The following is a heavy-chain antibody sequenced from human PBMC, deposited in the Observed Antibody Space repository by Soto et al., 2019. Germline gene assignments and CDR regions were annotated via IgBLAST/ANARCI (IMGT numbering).Heavy chain of an antibody. CDR1: GDSITTFY. CDR3: AREPVRHQLPPELYMDV. Sequence: PSETLSLTCTVPGDSITTFYWSWVRQPPGKALEWMGYVHYTGDTNYNPSLRSRVTMSMDTSENQFSLNLKSVTAADTAIYYCAREPVRHQLPPELYMDVWGEGTTVTVSS. D-gene: IGHD2-2*01. J-gene: IGHJ6*03. V-gene: IGHV4-59*01. CDR2: VHYTGDT.